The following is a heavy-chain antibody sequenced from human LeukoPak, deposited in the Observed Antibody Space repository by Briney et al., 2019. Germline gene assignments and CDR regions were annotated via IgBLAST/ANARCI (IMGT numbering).Heavy chain of an antibody. J-gene: IGHJ4*02. CDR1: GYTFSGYA. CDR2: INAGNGHT. V-gene: IGHV1-3*01. D-gene: IGHD4-17*01. Sequence: ASVKVSCRASGYTFSGYAVQWVPQAPGQRLEWLVWINAGNGHTKYSQKFQGRVTITRDTSASTAYMELSSLRSEDTAVYYCAKARWTATATTYYLDYWGQGTLVTVSS. CDR3: AKARWTATATTYYLDY.